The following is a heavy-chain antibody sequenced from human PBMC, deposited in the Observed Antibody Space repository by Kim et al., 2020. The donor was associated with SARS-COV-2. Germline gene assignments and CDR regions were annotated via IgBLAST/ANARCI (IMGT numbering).Heavy chain of an antibody. Sequence: GGSLRLSCAASGITFSNYDMHWVRQAPEKGLEWVSGIGTSGDMYYLGSVKGRFTISRENAKDSLYLHMNSLRAGDTAVYFCTRHMRGVGMDVWGQGTTVTVSS. V-gene: IGHV3-13*01. CDR1: GITFSNYD. J-gene: IGHJ6*02. D-gene: IGHD3-10*01. CDR3: TRHMRGVGMDV. CDR2: IGTSGDM.